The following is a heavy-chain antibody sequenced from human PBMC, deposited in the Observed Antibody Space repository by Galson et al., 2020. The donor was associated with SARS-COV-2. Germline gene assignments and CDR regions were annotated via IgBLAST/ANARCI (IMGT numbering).Heavy chain of an antibody. Sequence: GESLKISCIASGFTFNDHFMDWVRQAPGKGLEWVARIRNKDNSYSTEYAASVKGRFTISRDDSKNSVHLQASGLKTGDTAVYYCARDWFGAGDYWGQGSLVTVSS. CDR3: ARDWFGAGDY. V-gene: IGHV3-72*01. D-gene: IGHD3-10*01. CDR2: IRNKDNSYST. J-gene: IGHJ4*02. CDR1: GFTFNDHF.